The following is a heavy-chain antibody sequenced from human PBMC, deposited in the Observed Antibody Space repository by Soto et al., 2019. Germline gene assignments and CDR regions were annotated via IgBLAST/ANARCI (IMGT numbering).Heavy chain of an antibody. Sequence: ASVEVSCKASGYTVTSYDINWVRQATGQGLEWMGWMNPNSGNTGYAQKFQGRVTMTRNTSISTAYMELSSLRSEDTAVYYCARWITMVRGVILDAFDIWGQGTMVTVSS. CDR2: MNPNSGNT. D-gene: IGHD3-10*01. J-gene: IGHJ3*02. V-gene: IGHV1-8*01. CDR3: ARWITMVRGVILDAFDI. CDR1: GYTVTSYD.